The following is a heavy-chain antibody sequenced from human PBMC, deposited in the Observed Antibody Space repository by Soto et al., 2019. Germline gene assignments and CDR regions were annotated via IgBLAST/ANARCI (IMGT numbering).Heavy chain of an antibody. D-gene: IGHD3-9*01. V-gene: IGHV3-9*01. CDR2: ISWNSGSI. Sequence: SLKISCAASGFTFDDYAMHWVRQAPGKGLEWVSGISWNSGSIGYADSVKGRFTISRDNAKNSLYLQMNSLRAEDTAMYYCAKAIKKRSNYYCYGMDVWGQGTTVTVSS. J-gene: IGHJ6*02. CDR1: GFTFDDYA. CDR3: AKAIKKRSNYYCYGMDV.